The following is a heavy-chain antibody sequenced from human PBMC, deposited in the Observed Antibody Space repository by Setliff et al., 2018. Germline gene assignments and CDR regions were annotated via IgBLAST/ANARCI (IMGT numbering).Heavy chain of an antibody. CDR1: GYTFTSYA. D-gene: IGHD6-19*01. Sequence: ASVKVSCKASGYTFTSYAMYWVRQAPGQRLEWMGWINAGNGNTKYSQKFQGRVTITRDTSASTAYMELSSLRSEDTAVYYCARDLFFRKIAVAGTFDYWGQGTLVTVSS. CDR3: ARDLFFRKIAVAGTFDY. J-gene: IGHJ4*02. CDR2: INAGNGNT. V-gene: IGHV1-3*01.